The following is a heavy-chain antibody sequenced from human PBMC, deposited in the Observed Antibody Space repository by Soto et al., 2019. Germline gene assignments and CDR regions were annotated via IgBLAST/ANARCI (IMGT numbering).Heavy chain of an antibody. CDR2: MNPTSGNT. CDR3: ARVWEEQIDY. D-gene: IGHD1-26*01. J-gene: IGHJ4*02. CDR1: GYTFTSYD. Sequence: ASVKVSCKASGYTFTSYDINWVRQATGQGLEWMGWMNPTSGNTGYAQKSQGRVTMTRNTSISTAYMELSSLRSEDTAVYYCARVWEEQIDYRGQGTLVTVSS. V-gene: IGHV1-8*01.